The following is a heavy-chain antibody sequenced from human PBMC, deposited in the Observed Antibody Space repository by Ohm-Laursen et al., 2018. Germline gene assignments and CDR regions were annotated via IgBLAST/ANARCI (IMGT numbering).Heavy chain of an antibody. J-gene: IGHJ4*02. CDR3: ASQRGYYDSSGYLFDY. Sequence: SLRLSCTASGFTFSNYWMSWVRQAPGKGLEWVAVIWYDGSNKYYADSVKGRFTISRDNSKNTLYLQMNSLRAEDTAVYYCASQRGYYDSSGYLFDYWGQGTLVTVSS. CDR1: GFTFSNYW. CDR2: IWYDGSNK. V-gene: IGHV3-33*08. D-gene: IGHD3-22*01.